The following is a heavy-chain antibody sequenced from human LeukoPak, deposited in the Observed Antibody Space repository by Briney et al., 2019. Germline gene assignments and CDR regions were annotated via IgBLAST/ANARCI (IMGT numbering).Heavy chain of an antibody. CDR2: INPNSGGT. Sequence: GASVKVSCKASGYTFTGYYMHWVRQAPGQGLEWMGWINPNSGGTNYAQKFQGRVTMTRDTSISTAYMELSSLRSEDTAVYYCTRHISPTFDYWGQGTLVTVSS. J-gene: IGHJ4*02. V-gene: IGHV1-2*02. D-gene: IGHD2-21*01. CDR3: TRHISPTFDY. CDR1: GYTFTGYY.